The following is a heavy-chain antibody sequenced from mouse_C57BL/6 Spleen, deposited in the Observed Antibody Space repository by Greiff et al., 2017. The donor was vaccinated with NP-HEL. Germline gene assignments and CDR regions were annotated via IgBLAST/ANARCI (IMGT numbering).Heavy chain of an antibody. V-gene: IGHV5-4*03. J-gene: IGHJ1*03. D-gene: IGHD3-2*02. CDR1: GFTFSSYA. Sequence: DVKLVESGGGLVKPGGSLKLSCAASGFTFSSYAMSWVRQTPEKRLEWVATISDGGSYTYYPDNVKGRFTISRDNAKNNLYLQMSHLKSEDTAMYYCARVGFWYFDVWGTGTTVTVSS. CDR2: ISDGGSYT. CDR3: ARVGFWYFDV.